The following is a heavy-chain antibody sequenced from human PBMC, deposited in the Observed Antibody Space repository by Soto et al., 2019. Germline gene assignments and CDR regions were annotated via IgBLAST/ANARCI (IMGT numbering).Heavy chain of an antibody. D-gene: IGHD2-15*01. CDR2: INHSGST. J-gene: IGHJ5*02. Sequence: PSETLSLTCTVSGGSISSGGYYWSWIRQPPGKGLEWIGEINHSGSTNYNPSLKSRVTISVDTSKNQFSLKLSSVTAADTAVYYCARGGYCSGGSCRNRGIWFDPWGQGTLVTVSS. V-gene: IGHV4-39*07. CDR1: GGSISSGGYY. CDR3: ARGGYCSGGSCRNRGIWFDP.